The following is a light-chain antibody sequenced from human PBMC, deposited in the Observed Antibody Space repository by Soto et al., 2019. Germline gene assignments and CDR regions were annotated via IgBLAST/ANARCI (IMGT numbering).Light chain of an antibody. J-gene: IGLJ3*02. CDR1: SSDVGGYNY. Sequence: QSALTQPRSVSGSPGQSVTISCTGTSSDVGGYNYVSWYQQHPGKAPKLMIYDVSKRPSGVPDRFSGSKSGNTASLTISGLQAEDEADNYCGSYAGRYTRVFGGGTKLTV. CDR3: GSYAGRYTRV. CDR2: DVS. V-gene: IGLV2-11*01.